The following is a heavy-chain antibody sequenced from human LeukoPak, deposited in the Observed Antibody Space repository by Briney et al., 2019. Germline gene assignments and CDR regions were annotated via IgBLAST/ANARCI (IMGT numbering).Heavy chain of an antibody. J-gene: IGHJ4*02. CDR2: ISAYNGNT. CDR3: ASHYGDYDRLDY. V-gene: IGHV1-18*01. Sequence: ASVKVSCKASGYTFISYGISWVRQAPGQGLEWMGWISAYNGNTNYAQKLQGRVTMTTDTSTSTAYMELRSVRSDDTAVYYCASHYGDYDRLDYWGQGTLVTVSS. CDR1: GYTFISYG. D-gene: IGHD4-17*01.